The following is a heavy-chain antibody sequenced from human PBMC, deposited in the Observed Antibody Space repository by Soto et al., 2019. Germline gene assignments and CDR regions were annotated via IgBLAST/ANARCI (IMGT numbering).Heavy chain of an antibody. J-gene: IGHJ6*02. Sequence: GASLKVSCKASGGTFSSYAISWVRQAPGQGLEWMGGIIPIFGTANYAQKFQGRVTITADESTSTAHMERSSLRSEDTAVYYCARDNRGDFWSYPCDYGMAVWGQGTTVTVAS. V-gene: IGHV1-69*13. D-gene: IGHD3-3*01. CDR1: GGTFSSYA. CDR2: IIPIFGTA. CDR3: ARDNRGDFWSYPCDYGMAV.